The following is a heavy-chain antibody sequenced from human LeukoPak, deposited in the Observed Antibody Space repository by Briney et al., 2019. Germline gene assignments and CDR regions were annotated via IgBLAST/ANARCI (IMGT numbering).Heavy chain of an antibody. J-gene: IGHJ5*02. Sequence: SETLSLTCAVSGGSISRGGYSWSWIRQPPGRGLEWIGYFYYSGSTYYNPSLKSRVTISVDTSKNQLSLKLSSVTAADTALYYCARESNYHGSGTGWFDPWGQGTLVTVSS. D-gene: IGHD3-10*01. CDR3: ARESNYHGSGTGWFDP. V-gene: IGHV4-30-4*07. CDR1: GGSISRGGYS. CDR2: FYYSGST.